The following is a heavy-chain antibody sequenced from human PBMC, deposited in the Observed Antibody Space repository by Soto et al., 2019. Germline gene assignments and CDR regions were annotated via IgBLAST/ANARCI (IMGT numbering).Heavy chain of an antibody. Sequence: EVQLLESGGGLVQPGGSLRLSCAASGFTFSSYAMSWVRQAPGKGLEWVSAISGSGGSTYYADSVKGRFTISRDNSKNTLYLQMNSLRAEYTAVYYCAKGRNMGDYLFDYWGQGTLVTVSS. CDR2: ISGSGGST. J-gene: IGHJ4*02. CDR3: AKGRNMGDYLFDY. V-gene: IGHV3-23*01. D-gene: IGHD4-17*01. CDR1: GFTFSSYA.